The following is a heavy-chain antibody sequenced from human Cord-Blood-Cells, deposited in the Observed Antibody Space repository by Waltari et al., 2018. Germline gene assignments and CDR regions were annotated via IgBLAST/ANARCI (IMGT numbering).Heavy chain of an antibody. CDR3: ARGDSSWVPYYYYGMDV. J-gene: IGHJ6*02. CDR2: IYHSGGT. CDR1: GYSISSGYY. Sequence: QVQLQESGPGLVKPSETLSLTCAVSGYSISSGYYWGWIRQPPGKGLEWIGGIYHSGGTNYTPSLRGRVTISVDTSKNQFSLKLSSVTAADTAVYYCARGDSSWVPYYYYGMDVWGQGTTVTVSS. D-gene: IGHD6-13*01. V-gene: IGHV4-38-2*01.